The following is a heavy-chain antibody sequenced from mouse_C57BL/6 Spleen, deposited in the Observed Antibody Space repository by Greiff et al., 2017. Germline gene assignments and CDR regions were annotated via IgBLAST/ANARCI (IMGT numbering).Heavy chain of an antibody. CDR1: GFTFSSYT. CDR2: LSGGGGNT. J-gene: IGHJ3*01. V-gene: IGHV5-9*01. D-gene: IGHD2-12*01. CDR3: ARQSYGFAY. Sequence: DVMLVESGGGLVKPGGSLKLSCAASGFTFSSYTMSWVRQTPEKRLEWVATLSGGGGNTYYPDSVKGRFTISRDNAKNTLYLQMSSLRSEDTALYYCARQSYGFAYWGQGTLVTVSA.